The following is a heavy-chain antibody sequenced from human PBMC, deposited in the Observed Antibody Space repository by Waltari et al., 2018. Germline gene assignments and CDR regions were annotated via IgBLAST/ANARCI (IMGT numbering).Heavy chain of an antibody. CDR1: GYTHTELS. Sequence: QVHWVQSGAEVRRPGASVKVSCKVSGYTHTELSIHWVRQAPGKGLEWMGGFDPEDGEIIYAQKFQGRVTMTEDTSTDTVYMEVSSLRSEDTAVYYCASNQVDYSNYFYFDYWGQGTLVTVSS. CDR2: FDPEDGEI. CDR3: ASNQVDYSNYFYFDY. D-gene: IGHD4-4*01. J-gene: IGHJ4*02. V-gene: IGHV1-24*01.